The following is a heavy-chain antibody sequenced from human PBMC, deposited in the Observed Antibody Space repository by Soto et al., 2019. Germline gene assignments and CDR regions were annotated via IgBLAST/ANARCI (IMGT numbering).Heavy chain of an antibody. CDR1: GFTFSSYS. D-gene: IGHD3-3*01. CDR3: ARDLAFYDFWCGYFVY. Sequence: EVQLVESGGGLVQPGGSLRLSCAASGFTFSSYSMNWVRQAPGKGLEWVSYISSSSSTIYYADSVKGRFTISRDNAKNSLYLQMNSLRDEDTAVYYCARDLAFYDFWCGYFVYWGQGTLVTVSS. J-gene: IGHJ4*02. V-gene: IGHV3-48*02. CDR2: ISSSSSTI.